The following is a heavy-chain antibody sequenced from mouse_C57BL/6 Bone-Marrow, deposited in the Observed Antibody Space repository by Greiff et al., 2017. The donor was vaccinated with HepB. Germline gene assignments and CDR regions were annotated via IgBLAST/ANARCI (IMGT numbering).Heavy chain of an antibody. V-gene: IGHV14-3*01. CDR1: GFIIKNTY. CDR2: IDPANGNT. CDR3: AITTVVATRYFDV. D-gene: IGHD1-1*01. J-gene: IGHJ1*03. Sequence: VQLQQSVAELVRPGASVKLSCTASGFIIKNTYMHWVKQRPEQGLEWIGRIDPANGNTKYAPKFQGKATITADTSSNTAYLQLSSLTSEDTAIYYCAITTVVATRYFDVWGTGTTVTVSS.